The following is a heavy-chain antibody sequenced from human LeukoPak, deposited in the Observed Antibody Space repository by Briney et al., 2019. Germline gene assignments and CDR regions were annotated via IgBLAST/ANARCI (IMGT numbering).Heavy chain of an antibody. D-gene: IGHD3-22*01. CDR2: IYYSGST. CDR3: ARVTGYMIEDYFDY. V-gene: IGHV4-61*01. J-gene: IGHJ4*02. Sequence: SETLSLTCTVSGYSISSGYYWGWIRQPPGKGLEWIGYIYYSGSTTYNPSLKSRVTISVDTSKNQFSVKLSSVTAADTAVYYCARVTGYMIEDYFDYWGQGILVTVSS. CDR1: GYSISSGYY.